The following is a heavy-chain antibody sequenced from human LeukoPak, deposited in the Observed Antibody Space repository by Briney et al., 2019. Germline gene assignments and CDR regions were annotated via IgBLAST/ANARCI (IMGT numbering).Heavy chain of an antibody. CDR2: IYYSGSA. Sequence: PSETLSLTCTVSGGSSSSYYWSWIRQPPGKGLEWLVYIYYSGSANYNPSLKSRVNISVDKYKNQFSLKLSSVTDADTAVYYCARGGYSSDYWGQGTLVTVSS. CDR1: GGSSSSYY. V-gene: IGHV4-59*01. D-gene: IGHD6-13*01. CDR3: ARGGYSSDY. J-gene: IGHJ4*02.